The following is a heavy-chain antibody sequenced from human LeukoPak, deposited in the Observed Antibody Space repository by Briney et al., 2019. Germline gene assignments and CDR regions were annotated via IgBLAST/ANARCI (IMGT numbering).Heavy chain of an antibody. V-gene: IGHV4-61*02. J-gene: IGHJ4*02. D-gene: IGHD3-3*01. CDR3: AREYDFWSGYYRNSPRGYYFDY. CDR1: GGSISSGSYY. Sequence: PSQTLSLTCTVSGGSISSGSYYWSWIRQPAGKGLEWIGRIYTSGSTNYNPSLKSRVTISVDTSKNQFSLKLSSVTAADTAVYYCAREYDFWSGYYRNSPRGYYFDYWGQGTLVTVSS. CDR2: IYTSGST.